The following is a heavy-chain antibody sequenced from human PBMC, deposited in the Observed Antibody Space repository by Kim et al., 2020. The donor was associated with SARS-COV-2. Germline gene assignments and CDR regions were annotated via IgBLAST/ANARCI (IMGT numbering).Heavy chain of an antibody. J-gene: IGHJ4*02. Sequence: SETLSLTCTVSGGSISSYYWSWIRQPPGKGLECIGYIYYSGSTNYNPSLKSRVTISVDTSKNQFSLKLSSVTAADTAVYYCARVFDTAMVHDKKYYFDYWGQGTLVTVSS. D-gene: IGHD5-18*01. V-gene: IGHV4-59*01. CDR3: ARVFDTAMVHDKKYYFDY. CDR2: IYYSGST. CDR1: GGSISSYY.